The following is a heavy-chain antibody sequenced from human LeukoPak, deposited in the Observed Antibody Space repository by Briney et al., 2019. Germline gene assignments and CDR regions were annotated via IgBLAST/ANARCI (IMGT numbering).Heavy chain of an antibody. CDR2: INHSGST. D-gene: IGHD4-11*01. J-gene: IGHJ5*02. CDR1: GGSFSGYY. V-gene: IGHV4-34*01. Sequence: PSETLSLTSAVYGGSFSGYYWSWIRQPPGKGLEWIGEINHSGSTNYNPSLKSRVTISVDTSKNQFSLKLSSVTAADTAVYYCARTYSNYVSLNWFDPWGQGTLVTVSS. CDR3: ARTYSNYVSLNWFDP.